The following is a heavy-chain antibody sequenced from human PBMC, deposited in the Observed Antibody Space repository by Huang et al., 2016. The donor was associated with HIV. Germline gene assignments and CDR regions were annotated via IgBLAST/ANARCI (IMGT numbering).Heavy chain of an antibody. CDR1: GDFISSTNYY. J-gene: IGHJ4*02. D-gene: IGHD6-13*01. CDR2: VYQSGST. CDR3: ASQHIGAAATWF. Sequence: QLQLQESGPGQVKPSETLSLTCTVSGDFISSTNYYWGWIRQSPGKGLEWVGSVYQSGSTNSNPSLKGRVTFSVDTSRNQFSLRLNSGTAADTAVYYCASQHIGAAATWFWGRGTQVAVSS. V-gene: IGHV4-39*01.